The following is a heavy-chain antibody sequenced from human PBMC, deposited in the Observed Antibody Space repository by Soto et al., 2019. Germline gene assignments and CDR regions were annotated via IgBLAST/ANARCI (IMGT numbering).Heavy chain of an antibody. CDR1: GPTFIAYY. CDR3: ARISADVPE. Sequence: QLVQSGAEVKKPGASVKVSCKTSGPTFIAYYIHWVRQAPGQGLEWMGRIDPKSGGTTYEQKFLGRVTMPRDTSINTACMELNTLPSADTALYNCARISADVPEWGRGAVITVSS. V-gene: IGHV1-2*06. D-gene: IGHD6-6*01. J-gene: IGHJ4*02. CDR2: IDPKSGGT.